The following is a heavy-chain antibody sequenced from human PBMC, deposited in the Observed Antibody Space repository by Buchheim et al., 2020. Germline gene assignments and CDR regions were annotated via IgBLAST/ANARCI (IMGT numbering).Heavy chain of an antibody. D-gene: IGHD3-3*01. CDR2: ISSSSSTI. J-gene: IGHJ4*02. CDR3: ARGGYDFWSGYSPSLWFDY. V-gene: IGHV3-48*01. CDR1: GFTFSSYS. Sequence: EVQLVESGGGLVQPGGSLRLSCAASGFTFSSYSMNWVRQAPGKGLEWVSYISSSSSTIYYADPVKGRFTISSDNAKNSLYLQMNSLRAEDTAVYYCARGGYDFWSGYSPSLWFDYWGQGTL.